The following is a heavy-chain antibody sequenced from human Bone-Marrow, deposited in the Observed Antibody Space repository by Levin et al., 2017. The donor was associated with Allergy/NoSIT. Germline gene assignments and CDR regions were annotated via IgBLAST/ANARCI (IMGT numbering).Heavy chain of an antibody. D-gene: IGHD3-22*01. J-gene: IGHJ4*02. V-gene: IGHV3-30-3*01. CDR1: GFTFSSYA. CDR3: ARGGWRYYDSSGYYLGGCADY. CDR2: ISYDGSNK. Sequence: PGGSLRLSCAASGFTFSSYAMHWVRQAPGKGLEWVAVISYDGSNKYYADSVKGRFTISRDNSKNTLYLQMNSLRAEDTAVYYCARGGWRYYDSSGYYLGGCADYWGQGTLVTVSS.